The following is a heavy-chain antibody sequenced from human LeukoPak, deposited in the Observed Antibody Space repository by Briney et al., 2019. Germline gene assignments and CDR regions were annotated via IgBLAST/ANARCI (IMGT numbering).Heavy chain of an antibody. D-gene: IGHD3-3*01. CDR2: IYYSGST. Sequence: SETLSLTCTVSGGSISSHYWSCIRQPPGKGLEWIGYIYYSGSTNYNPSLKSRVTISVHTSKNHFSLKLSSVPPADTAVYYCARGTSKYYDFWSGYYWQEYYCYMDVWGKGTTVTVSS. CDR3: ARGTSKYYDFWSGYYWQEYYCYMDV. V-gene: IGHV4-59*11. J-gene: IGHJ6*03. CDR1: GGSISSHY.